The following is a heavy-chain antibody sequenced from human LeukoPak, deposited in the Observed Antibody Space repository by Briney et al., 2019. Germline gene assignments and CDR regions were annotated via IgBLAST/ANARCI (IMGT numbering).Heavy chain of an antibody. CDR2: INPNSGGT. V-gene: IGHV1-2*06. Sequence: ASVKVSCKASGYTFTGYYMHWVRQAPGQGLEWMGRINPNSGGTNYAQKFQGRVIMTRDTSISTAYMELSRLRSDDTAVYYCARESAVAGTDFGYWGQGTLVTVSS. CDR1: GYTFTGYY. J-gene: IGHJ4*02. CDR3: ARESAVAGTDFGY. D-gene: IGHD6-19*01.